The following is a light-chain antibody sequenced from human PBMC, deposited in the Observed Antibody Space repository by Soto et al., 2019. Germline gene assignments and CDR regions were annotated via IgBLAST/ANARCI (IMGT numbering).Light chain of an antibody. CDR2: GDT. J-gene: IGLJ2*01. CDR1: NSNIGAAYV. V-gene: IGLV1-40*01. Sequence: QAVVTQPPSVSGAPGQRVTISCTGSNSNIGAAYVVHWYQQVPGTAPKLLIYGDTNRPSGVPDRFSGSKSGTSASLAITGLQAEDEADYYCQSFDSSLRVVVFGGGTQLTVL. CDR3: QSFDSSLRVVV.